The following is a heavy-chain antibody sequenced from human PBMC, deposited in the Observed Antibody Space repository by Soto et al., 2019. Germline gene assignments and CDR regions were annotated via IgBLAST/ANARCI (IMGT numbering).Heavy chain of an antibody. V-gene: IGHV1-69*13. CDR1: GGTFSSYA. J-gene: IGHJ1*01. CDR2: IIPIFGTA. CDR3: ARVGDYYDSSGYHPAEYFQH. D-gene: IGHD3-22*01. Sequence: SVKVSCKASGGTFSSYASSWVRQAPGQGLEWMGGIIPIFGTANYAQKFQGRVTITADESTSTAYMELSSLRSEDTAVYYCARVGDYYDSSGYHPAEYFQHWGQGTLVTVSS.